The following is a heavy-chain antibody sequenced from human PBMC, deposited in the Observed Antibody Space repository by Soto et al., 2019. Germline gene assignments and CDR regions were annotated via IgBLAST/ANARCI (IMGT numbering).Heavy chain of an antibody. Sequence: EVQLVESGGGLVQPGGSLRLSCAASGFTFSSCWVHWVRQAPGKGLVWVSRINSDGSSTSYADSVKGRFTISRGNAKNTLYLQMNSLRVEDTAVYYCARDREVVTAILGYWGQGTLVTVSS. J-gene: IGHJ4*02. CDR3: ARDREVVTAILGY. D-gene: IGHD2-21*02. CDR1: GFTFSSCW. CDR2: INSDGSST. V-gene: IGHV3-74*01.